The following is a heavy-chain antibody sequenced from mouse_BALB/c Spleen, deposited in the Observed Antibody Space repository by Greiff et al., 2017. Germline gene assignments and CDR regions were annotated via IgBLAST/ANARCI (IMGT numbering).Heavy chain of an antibody. Sequence: VQLQQSGAELVKPGASVKLSCTASGYTFTSYYMYWVKQRPGQGLEWIGEINPSNGGTNINEKFKSKATLTVDKSSSTAYVQLSSLTSEDSAVCCCTVDPAYYGHGGFAYWGQGTTLTVSA. CDR3: TVDPAYYGHGGFAY. CDR1: GYTFTSYY. V-gene: IGHV1S81*02. D-gene: IGHD1-2*01. J-gene: IGHJ2*01. CDR2: INPSNGGT.